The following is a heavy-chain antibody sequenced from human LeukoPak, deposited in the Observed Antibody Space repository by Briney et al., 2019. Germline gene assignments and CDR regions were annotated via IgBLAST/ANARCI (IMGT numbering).Heavy chain of an antibody. V-gene: IGHV5-51*01. CDR3: ARPSGSYYDSFDY. Sequence: GESLKISCKASGYIFTTHWLGWVRQMPGKGLEWMGIIYPGDSDTRYSPSFQGQVTISADKSISTAYLQWSSLKASDTALYYCARPSGSYYDSFDYWGQGTLVTVSS. CDR1: GYIFTTHW. D-gene: IGHD1-26*01. J-gene: IGHJ4*02. CDR2: IYPGDSDT.